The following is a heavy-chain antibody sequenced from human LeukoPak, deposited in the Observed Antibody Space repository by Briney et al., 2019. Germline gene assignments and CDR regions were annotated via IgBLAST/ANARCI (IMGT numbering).Heavy chain of an antibody. Sequence: GGSLRLSCAASGFTFSSYGMSWVRQAPGKGLEWVSTIGGSGGTTYYADSVKGLFTISRDNSKNTLYLQMNSLRAEDTAVYYCAKDPFPTLHYGGAYFDYWGQGTLVTVSS. CDR1: GFTFSSYG. D-gene: IGHD4-23*01. V-gene: IGHV3-23*01. CDR2: IGGSGGTT. J-gene: IGHJ4*02. CDR3: AKDPFPTLHYGGAYFDY.